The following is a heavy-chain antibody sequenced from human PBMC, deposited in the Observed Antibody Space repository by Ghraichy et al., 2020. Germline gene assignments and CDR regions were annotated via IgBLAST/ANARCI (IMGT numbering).Heavy chain of an antibody. D-gene: IGHD5-18*01. CDR3: AKDIEVDRAMVHYYYYGLDV. V-gene: IGHV3-23*01. J-gene: IGHJ6*02. CDR1: GFTFSSYA. Sequence: GGSLRLSCAASGFTFSSYAMSWVRQAPGKGLEWVSAISGRGGSTYYADSVKDRFTISRDNSKNTLYLQMNSLRAEDTAVYYCAKDIEVDRAMVHYYYYGLDVWGQGTTVTVSS. CDR2: ISGRGGST.